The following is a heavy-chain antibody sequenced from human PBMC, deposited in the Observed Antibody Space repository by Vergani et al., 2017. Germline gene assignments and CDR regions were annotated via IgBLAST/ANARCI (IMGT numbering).Heavy chain of an antibody. V-gene: IGHV1-18*04. J-gene: IGHJ4*02. CDR3: ARSQMATNDFDL. D-gene: IGHD5-24*01. Sequence: QAQLVQSDSEVKKPGDSVTLSCKTSGYTFVNHPITWVRQAPGQGLEWMGWISPYNHTTLYSQKVEGRVTMTSDTSSSTVFLELRRLTSDDTAIYYCARSQMATNDFDLWGRGTLVTVSS. CDR2: ISPYNHTT. CDR1: GYTFVNHP.